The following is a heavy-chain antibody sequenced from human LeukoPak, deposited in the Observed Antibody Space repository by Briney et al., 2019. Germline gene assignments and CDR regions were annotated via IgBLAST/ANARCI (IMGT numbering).Heavy chain of an antibody. V-gene: IGHV1-18*01. CDR1: GYTFTSYG. CDR2: ISAYNGNT. J-gene: IGHJ4*02. D-gene: IGHD2-15*01. Sequence: ASVKVSCKASGYTFTSYGISWVRQAPGQGLERMGWISAYNGNTNYAQKLQGRVTMTTDTSTSTAYMELRSLRSDDTAVYYCARDCSGGSCYHGTVDYWGQGTLVTVSS. CDR3: ARDCSGGSCYHGTVDY.